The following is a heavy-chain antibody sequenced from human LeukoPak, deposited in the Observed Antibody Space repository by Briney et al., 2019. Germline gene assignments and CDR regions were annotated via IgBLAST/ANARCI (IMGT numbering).Heavy chain of an antibody. J-gene: IGHJ4*02. V-gene: IGHV3-23*01. CDR3: AKDGTYFGY. CDR1: GFTFSSYA. CDR2: ITGNGGRI. Sequence: TGGSLRLSCAASGFTFSSYAMSWVRQAPGKGLEGVSGITGNGGRIYYADSVKGRFTISRDNSKNTLYLQMNNLRAEDTAVYYCAKDGTYFGYWGQGTLVAVSS.